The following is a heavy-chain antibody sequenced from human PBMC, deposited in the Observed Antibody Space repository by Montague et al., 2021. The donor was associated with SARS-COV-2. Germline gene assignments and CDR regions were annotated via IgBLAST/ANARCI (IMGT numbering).Heavy chain of an antibody. CDR2: IYYTRST. V-gene: IGHV4-31*03. J-gene: IGHJ5*01. D-gene: IGHD1/OR15-1a*01. CDR3: VNENWNNGQGFDS. Sequence: TLSLTCTVSGGSISSGDYYWTWIRQHPGKGLEWIGYIYYTRSTYYNPSLKSRVTISLDTSKNQFSLKLSSVTAADTAVYFCVNENWNNGQGFDSWGQGTLVTVSS. CDR1: GGSISSGDYY.